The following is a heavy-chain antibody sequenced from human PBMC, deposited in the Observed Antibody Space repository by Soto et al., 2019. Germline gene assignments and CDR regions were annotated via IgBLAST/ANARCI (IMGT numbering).Heavy chain of an antibody. J-gene: IGHJ5*02. CDR3: ARQDTPPEYGITFLLVVITQYNWFDP. CDR1: GGSISSYY. D-gene: IGHD3-3*01. V-gene: IGHV4-59*08. CDR2: IYYSGST. Sequence: KTSETLSLTCTVSGGSISSYYWSWIRQPPGKGLEWIGYIYYSGSTNYNPSLKSRVTISVDTSKNQFSLKLSSVTAADTAVYYCARQDTPPEYGITFLLVVITQYNWFDPWGQGTLVNVS.